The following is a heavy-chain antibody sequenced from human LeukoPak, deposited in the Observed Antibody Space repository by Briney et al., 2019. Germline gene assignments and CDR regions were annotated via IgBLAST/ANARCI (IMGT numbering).Heavy chain of an antibody. J-gene: IGHJ3*02. CDR1: GYTFTSYG. V-gene: IGHV1-2*02. D-gene: IGHD1-26*01. Sequence: ASVKVSCKASGYTFTSYGISWVRQAPGQGLEWMGWINPNSGGTNYAQKFQGRVTMTRDTSISTAYMELSRLRSDDTAVYYCARDQVVGATYDAFDIWGQGTMVTVSS. CDR3: ARDQVVGATYDAFDI. CDR2: INPNSGGT.